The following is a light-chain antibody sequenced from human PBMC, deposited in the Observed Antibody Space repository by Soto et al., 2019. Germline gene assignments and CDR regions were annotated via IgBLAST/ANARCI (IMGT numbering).Light chain of an antibody. CDR1: QGIGSC. CDR3: QQASSFPRT. CDR2: SAS. Sequence: IQMTQSPSSVSASVGDTVTITCRASQGIGSCLAWYHQIPGKAPKLLIYSASSLQSGTPSRFTGRGSGAAFTLTITNLQPEDVGVYHCQQASSFPRTFGGGTKGDIK. J-gene: IGKJ4*02. V-gene: IGKV1-12*01.